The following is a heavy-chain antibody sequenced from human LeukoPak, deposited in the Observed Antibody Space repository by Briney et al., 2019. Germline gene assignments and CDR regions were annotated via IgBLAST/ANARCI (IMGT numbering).Heavy chain of an antibody. Sequence: PTETLSLTCAVSGYSISSGYYWGWIRQPPGKGLEWIGSIYHSGSTYYNPSLKSRVTISVDTSKNQFSLKLSSVTAADTAVYYCARVKRISNWFDPWGQGTQVPVSS. J-gene: IGHJ5*02. D-gene: IGHD2-15*01. V-gene: IGHV4-38-2*01. CDR3: ARVKRISNWFDP. CDR1: GYSISSGYY. CDR2: IYHSGST.